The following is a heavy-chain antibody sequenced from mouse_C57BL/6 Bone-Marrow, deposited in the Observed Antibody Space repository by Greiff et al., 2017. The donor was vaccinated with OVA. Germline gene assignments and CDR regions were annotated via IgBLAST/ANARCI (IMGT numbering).Heavy chain of an antibody. CDR1: GFTFSSYA. V-gene: IGHV5-9-1*02. J-gene: IGHJ4*01. Sequence: EVKVEESGAGLVKPGGSLKLSCAASGFTFSSYAMSWVRQTPEKRLEWVAYISSGGDYIYYADTVKGRFAISRDNARNTLYLQMSSLKSEDTAMYYCTRLLDDMDYWGQGTAVTVSS. D-gene: IGHD2-1*01. CDR3: TRLLDDMDY. CDR2: ISSGGDYI.